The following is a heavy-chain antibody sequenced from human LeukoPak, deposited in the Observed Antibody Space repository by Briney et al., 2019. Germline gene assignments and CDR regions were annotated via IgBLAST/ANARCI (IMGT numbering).Heavy chain of an antibody. Sequence: GRSLRLSCAASGFTFSTYWMHWVRQAPGEGLVWVSRIKSDGSDTSYADSVKGRFTISRDNAKNTLYLQMNSLRAEDTAVYYCARGFWTGVEYWGQGALVTVSS. CDR1: GFTFSTYW. CDR2: IKSDGSDT. D-gene: IGHD3/OR15-3a*01. V-gene: IGHV3-74*01. CDR3: ARGFWTGVEY. J-gene: IGHJ4*02.